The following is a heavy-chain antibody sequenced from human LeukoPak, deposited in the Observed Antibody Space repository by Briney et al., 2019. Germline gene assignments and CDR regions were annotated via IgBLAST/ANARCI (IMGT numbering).Heavy chain of an antibody. D-gene: IGHD6-13*01. CDR1: GGSISSGSYY. V-gene: IGHV4-61*02. CDR3: ATIAAAGDRPYYYYYYMDV. J-gene: IGHJ6*03. Sequence: SETLSLTCTVSGGSISSGSYYWSWIRQPAGKGLEWIGRIYTSGSTNYNPSLKSRVTISVDTSKNQFSLKLSSVTAADTAVYYCATIAAAGDRPYYYYYYMDVWGKGTTVTVSS. CDR2: IYTSGST.